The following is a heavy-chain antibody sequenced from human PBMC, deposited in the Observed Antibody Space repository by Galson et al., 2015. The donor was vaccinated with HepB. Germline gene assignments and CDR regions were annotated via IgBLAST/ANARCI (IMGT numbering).Heavy chain of an antibody. CDR2: IYYSGST. Sequence: SETLSLTCTVSGGSISSSSYYWGWIRQPPGKGLEWIGSIYYSGSTYYNPSLKSRVTISVDTSKNQFSLKLSSVTAADTAVYYCAITPGKKLERREYFDYWGQGTLVTVSS. CDR3: AITPGKKLERREYFDY. J-gene: IGHJ4*02. D-gene: IGHD1-1*01. V-gene: IGHV4-39*01. CDR1: GGSISSSSYY.